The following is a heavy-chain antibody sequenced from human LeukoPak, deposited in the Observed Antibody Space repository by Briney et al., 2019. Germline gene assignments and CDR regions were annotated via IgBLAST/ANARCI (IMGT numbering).Heavy chain of an antibody. D-gene: IGHD3/OR15-3a*01. CDR3: ARGQYDTWSRRGNFGP. CDR2: INHNGNGN. V-gene: IGHV3-7*03. Sequence: RAGGSLRLSCAASGFTFSSYWMNWARQAPGKGLEWVSSINHNGNGNYYVDSVKGRFTISRDNTKNSLYLQMNSLRAEDTAVFYCARGQYDTWSRRGNFGPWGQGTLVTVSS. CDR1: GFTFSSYW. J-gene: IGHJ5*02.